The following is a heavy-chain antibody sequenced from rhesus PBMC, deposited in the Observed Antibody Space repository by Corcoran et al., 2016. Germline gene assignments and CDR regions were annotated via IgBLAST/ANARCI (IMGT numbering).Heavy chain of an antibody. CDR1: GASIRTYW. J-gene: IGHJ6*01. V-gene: IGHV4-80*01. CDR2: IDGNSDTT. Sequence: QVQLQESGPGLVKPSETLSLTCAVSGASIRTYWWSWISQPPGKGLEWIGEIDGNSDTTYYNPSIKSRVTISKDASKNQFSLKLNSVTAADTAVFYCVKSDKGLVSWGQGVVVTVSS. CDR3: VKSDKGLVS.